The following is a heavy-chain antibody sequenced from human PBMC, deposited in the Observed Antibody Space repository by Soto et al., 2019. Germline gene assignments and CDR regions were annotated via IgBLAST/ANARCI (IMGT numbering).Heavy chain of an antibody. D-gene: IGHD5-18*01. V-gene: IGHV3-74*01. Sequence: EVQLVESGGGLVQRGGSLRLSCEASGFTFNDYWMHWVRQVPGKGLVWVSRINTDGSSTSYADSVKGRFTISRDNAKNTVYLLMNSLRAEDSAVYFCARGCPYNSGPRGSRVADYWGQGTLVTLSS. J-gene: IGHJ4*02. CDR3: ARGCPYNSGPRGSRVADY. CDR2: INTDGSST. CDR1: GFTFNDYW.